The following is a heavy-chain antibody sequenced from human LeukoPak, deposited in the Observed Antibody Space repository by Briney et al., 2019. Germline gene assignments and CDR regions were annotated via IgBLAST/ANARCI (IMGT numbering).Heavy chain of an antibody. CDR3: ARRAGAYSHPYDY. J-gene: IGHJ4*02. Sequence: GGSLRLSCAASGFTSSGYWMSWVRQAPGKGLEWVANINQYGSEKNYVDSVKGRLTTSRDNAKNLLFLQMNSLRVEDTAVYYCARRAGAYSHPYDYWGQGTLVTVSS. V-gene: IGHV3-7*01. CDR1: GFTSSGYW. D-gene: IGHD4/OR15-4a*01. CDR2: INQYGSEK.